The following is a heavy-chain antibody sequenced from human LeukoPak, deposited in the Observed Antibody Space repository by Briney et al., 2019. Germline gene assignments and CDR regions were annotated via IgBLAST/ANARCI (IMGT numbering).Heavy chain of an antibody. Sequence: GASVKVSCKASGGTFSSYAISWLRQAPGQGLEWMGRIIPILGIANYAQKFQGRVTITADKSTSTAYMELSSLRSEDTAVYYCALIGSYYFGYWGQRTLVTVSS. J-gene: IGHJ4*02. D-gene: IGHD1-26*01. CDR1: GGTFSSYA. CDR2: IIPILGIA. CDR3: ALIGSYYFGY. V-gene: IGHV1-69*04.